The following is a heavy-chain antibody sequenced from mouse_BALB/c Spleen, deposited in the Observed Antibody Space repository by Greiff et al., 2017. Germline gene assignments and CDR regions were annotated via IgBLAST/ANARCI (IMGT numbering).Heavy chain of an antibody. CDR2: INPSNGGT. J-gene: IGHJ2*01. Sequence: VQLQQSGAELVKPGASVKLSCKASGYTFTSYYMYWVKQRPGQGLEWIGEINPSNGGTNFNEKFNSKATLTVDKSSSTAYMQLSSLTSEDSAVYYCASTMIAYFDYWGQGTTLTVSS. V-gene: IGHV1S81*02. CDR3: ASTMIAYFDY. CDR1: GYTFTSYY. D-gene: IGHD2-4*01.